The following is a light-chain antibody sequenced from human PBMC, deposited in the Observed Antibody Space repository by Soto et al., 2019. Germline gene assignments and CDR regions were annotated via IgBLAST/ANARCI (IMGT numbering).Light chain of an antibody. Sequence: QSALTQPPSVSGAPGQRVTISCTGTSSNIGAGQDVHWYRQLPGAAPKFLISDSNNRASGVPDRFSVSKSGASASLAITGLRAEDEGDYFCQSYGTSLSGPYVFGTGTKVTVL. CDR3: QSYGTSLSGPYV. CDR2: DSN. CDR1: SSNIGAGQD. J-gene: IGLJ1*01. V-gene: IGLV1-40*03.